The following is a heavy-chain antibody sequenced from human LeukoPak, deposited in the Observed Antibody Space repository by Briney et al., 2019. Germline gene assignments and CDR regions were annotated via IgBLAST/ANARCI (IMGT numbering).Heavy chain of an antibody. CDR1: GFTFSSYG. V-gene: IGHV3-30*02. D-gene: IGHD3-22*01. CDR2: IRYDGSNK. J-gene: IGHJ1*01. CDR3: AKDGRITMIVVAFQH. Sequence: PGGSLRLSCAASGFTFSSYGMHWVRQAPGKGLERVAFIRYDGSNKYYADSVKGGFTISRDNSQNPLYLQMNSLRAEDTAVYYCAKDGRITMIVVAFQHWGQGTLVTVSS.